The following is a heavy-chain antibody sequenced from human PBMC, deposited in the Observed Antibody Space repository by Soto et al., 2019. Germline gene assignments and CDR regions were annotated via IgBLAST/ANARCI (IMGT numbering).Heavy chain of an antibody. V-gene: IGHV1-69*12. D-gene: IGHD1-7*01. CDR3: ASDEGTGTTAAFDI. CDR2: IIPIFGTA. CDR1: GGTFSSYA. Sequence: QVQLVQSGAEVKKPGSSVRISGKASGGTFSSYAISWVRQAPGQGLEWMGGIIPIFGTANYAQKFQGRVTITADESTSTAYIELSSLRSEDTAVYYCASDEGTGTTAAFDIWGQGTMVTVSS. J-gene: IGHJ3*02.